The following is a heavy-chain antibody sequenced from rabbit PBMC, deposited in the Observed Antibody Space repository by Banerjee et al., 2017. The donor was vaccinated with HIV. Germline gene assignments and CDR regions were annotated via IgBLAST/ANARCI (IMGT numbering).Heavy chain of an antibody. J-gene: IGHJ4*01. CDR3: ARGYSGYDNAKDL. CDR1: GFSFSSSYY. Sequence: QQQLEESGGGLVKPGGTLTHTCTASGFSFSSSYYMCWVRQAPGKGLEWIACIYAGSSGSTYYASWANGRFTISKTSSTTVTLQMTSLTGADTATYFCARGYSGYDNAKDLWGPGTLVTVS. V-gene: IGHV1S45*01. CDR2: IYAGSSGST. D-gene: IGHD6-1*01.